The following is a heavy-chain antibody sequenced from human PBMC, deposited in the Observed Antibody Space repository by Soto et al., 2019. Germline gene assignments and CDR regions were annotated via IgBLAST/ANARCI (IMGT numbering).Heavy chain of an antibody. CDR2: ISYGGNNI. V-gene: IGHV3-30*18. CDR1: GFDFSIYG. J-gene: IGHJ4*02. Sequence: QVQLVESGGGVVQPGRSLRLSCVASGFDFSIYGMHWVRQAPGKGLEWVAVISYGGNNIYYGDSVKGRFTISRDNSKNTLYLQMNSLRTEDTAVYYCAKVVPGIIAVACPCDSWGQGTLVTVSS. CDR3: AKVVPGIIAVACPCDS. D-gene: IGHD6-19*01.